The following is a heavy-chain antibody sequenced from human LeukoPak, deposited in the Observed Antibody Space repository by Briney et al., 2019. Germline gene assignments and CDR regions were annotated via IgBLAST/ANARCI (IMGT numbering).Heavy chain of an antibody. D-gene: IGHD6-6*01. CDR3: ARDLVSSSSSRDYYYAVDV. CDR2: IGGDGIA. Sequence: GGSLRLSCVASGFTFTDHPMNWVRQAPGKGLEWISYIGGDGIAFYADSVKGRFTASKDDARKSMYLQMNSLRVEDTAVYYCARDLVSSSSSRDYYYAVDVWGQGTTVTVSS. V-gene: IGHV3-69-1*01. J-gene: IGHJ6*02. CDR1: GFTFTDHP.